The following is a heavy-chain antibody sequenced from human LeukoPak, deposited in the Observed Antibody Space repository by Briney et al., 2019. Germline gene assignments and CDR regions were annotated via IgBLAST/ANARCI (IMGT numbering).Heavy chain of an antibody. CDR1: GFTFSSYA. CDR3: ARGNYYDKGHAFDI. J-gene: IGHJ3*02. Sequence: PGGSLRLSCAASGFTFSSYAMSWVRQAPGKGLEWVSAISGSGGSTYYADSVKGRFTISRDNSKNTLYLQMNSLRSEDTAVYYCARGNYYDKGHAFDIWGQGTMVTVSS. D-gene: IGHD3-22*01. CDR2: ISGSGGST. V-gene: IGHV3-23*01.